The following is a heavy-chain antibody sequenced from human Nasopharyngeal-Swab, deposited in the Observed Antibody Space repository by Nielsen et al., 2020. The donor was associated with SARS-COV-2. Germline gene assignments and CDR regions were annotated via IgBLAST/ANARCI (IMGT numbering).Heavy chain of an antibody. J-gene: IGHJ4*02. CDR3: ARPLAAASYYFDY. CDR1: GYSFTSYW. D-gene: IGHD6-25*01. CDR2: IYPGDSDT. Sequence: EESLKISCKGSGYSFTSYWIGWVRQMPGRGLEWMGIIYPGDSDTRYNPSFQGQVTISADNSISTAYLQWGSLKASDSAMYYCARPLAAASYYFDYWGQGTLVTVSS. V-gene: IGHV5-51*01.